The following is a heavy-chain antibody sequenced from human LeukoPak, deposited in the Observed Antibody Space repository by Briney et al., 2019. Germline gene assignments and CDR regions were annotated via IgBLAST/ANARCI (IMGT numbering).Heavy chain of an antibody. Sequence: SETLSLTCTVSGGSISSYYWSWIRQPPGKGLEWIGYIYYSGSTNYNPSLKSRVTISVDTSKNQFSLKLSSVTAADTAVYYCARDSLGYCSGGSCYYGDAFDIWGQGTMVTVSS. V-gene: IGHV4-59*12. CDR2: IYYSGST. CDR1: GGSISSYY. J-gene: IGHJ3*02. CDR3: ARDSLGYCSGGSCYYGDAFDI. D-gene: IGHD2-15*01.